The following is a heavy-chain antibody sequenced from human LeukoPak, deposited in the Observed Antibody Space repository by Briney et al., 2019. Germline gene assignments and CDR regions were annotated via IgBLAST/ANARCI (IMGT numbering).Heavy chain of an antibody. CDR1: GGSVSDYY. CDR2: IYYSGST. V-gene: IGHV4-59*02. J-gene: IGHJ5*02. D-gene: IGHD3-3*01. Sequence: SETLSLTCTISGGSVSDYYWSWIRQSPGKGLEWIGSIYYSGSTNYNPSLKSRVTISVDTSKNQFSLKLSSVTAADTAVYYCARVGNPLVTVFAWFDPWGQGTLVTVSS. CDR3: ARVGNPLVTVFAWFDP.